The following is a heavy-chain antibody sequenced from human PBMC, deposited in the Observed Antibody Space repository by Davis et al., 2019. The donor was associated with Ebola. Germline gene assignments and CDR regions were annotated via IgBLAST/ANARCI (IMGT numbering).Heavy chain of an antibody. CDR1: GFTFSNAW. Sequence: PGGSLRLSCAASGFTFSNAWMSWVRQAPGKGLEWVGRIKSKTDGGTTDYAAPVKGRFTISRDDSKNTLYLQMNSLRAEDTAVYYCAKWGIVGATDAFDIWGQGTMVTVSS. J-gene: IGHJ3*02. CDR2: IKSKTDGGTT. D-gene: IGHD1-26*01. CDR3: AKWGIVGATDAFDI. V-gene: IGHV3-15*01.